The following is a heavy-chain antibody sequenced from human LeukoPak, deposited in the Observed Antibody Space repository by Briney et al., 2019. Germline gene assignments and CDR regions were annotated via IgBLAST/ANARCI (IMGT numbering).Heavy chain of an antibody. CDR3: ARPTRIVVVPAATRRYYFDY. CDR2: INHNGST. CDR1: GGSFSGYY. V-gene: IGHV4-34*01. J-gene: IGHJ4*02. D-gene: IGHD2-2*01. Sequence: SETLSLTCAVYGGSFSGYYWSWIRQPPGKGLEWIGEINHNGSTNYNPSLKSRVTISVDTSKNQFSLKLSSVTAADTAVYYCARPTRIVVVPAATRRYYFDYWGQGTLVTVSS.